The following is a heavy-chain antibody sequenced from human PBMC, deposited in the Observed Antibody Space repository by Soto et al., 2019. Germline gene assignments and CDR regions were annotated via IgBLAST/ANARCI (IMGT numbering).Heavy chain of an antibody. CDR3: ARDGGVGSSWFVFDY. D-gene: IGHD6-13*01. CDR2: IWYDGSNK. J-gene: IGHJ4*02. CDR1: GFTFSSYG. V-gene: IGHV3-33*01. Sequence: QVQLVESGGGVVQPGRSLRLSCAASGFTFSSYGMHWVRQAPGKGLEWVAVIWYDGSNKYYADSVKGRFTISRDNSKNTLYLQMNSLRVEDTAVYYCARDGGVGSSWFVFDYWGQGTLVTVSS.